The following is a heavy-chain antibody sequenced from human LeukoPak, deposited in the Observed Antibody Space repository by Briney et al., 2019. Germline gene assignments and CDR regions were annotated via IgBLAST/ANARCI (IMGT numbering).Heavy chain of an antibody. CDR1: GFTFSSYG. J-gene: IGHJ4*02. CDR2: ISYDGSNR. D-gene: IGHD3-10*01. Sequence: GGSLRLPCAASGFTFSSYGMHWVRQAPGKGLEWVAVISYDGSNRYYADSVKGRFTISRDNSKNTLYLQMNSLRAEDTAVYYCAIGTYYYGSGSYVWGQGTLVTVSS. V-gene: IGHV3-30*03. CDR3: AIGTYYYGSGSYV.